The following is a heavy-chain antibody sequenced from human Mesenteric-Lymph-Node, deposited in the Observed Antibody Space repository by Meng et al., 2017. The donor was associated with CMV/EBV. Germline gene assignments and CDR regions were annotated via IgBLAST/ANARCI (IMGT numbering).Heavy chain of an antibody. CDR1: GFTFGDYT. CDR3: SRAVTGAWDAFDI. D-gene: IGHD6-19*01. J-gene: IGHJ3*02. CDR2: IRIKAYGGTT. V-gene: IGHV3-49*04. Sequence: SCLGSGFTFGDYTMSWVRQAPGKGLEWVGFIRIKAYGGTTEYAASVKGRFTISRDDYRSIAYLQMNNLKTEDTAVYYCSRAVTGAWDAFDIWGQGTMVTVSS.